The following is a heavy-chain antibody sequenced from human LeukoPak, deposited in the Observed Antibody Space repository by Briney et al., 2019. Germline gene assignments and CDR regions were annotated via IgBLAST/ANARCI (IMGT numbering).Heavy chain of an antibody. D-gene: IGHD3-10*01. CDR2: ISGSGGST. J-gene: IGHJ4*02. CDR3: AKSAYGSGIFYILNDY. V-gene: IGHV3-23*01. Sequence: PGGSLRLSCAASGFTFSSYAMSWVRQAPGKGLEWVSSISGSGGSTHYADSVKGRFTISRDSPKNTLYLQTNSLRAEDTAVYYCAKSAYGSGIFYILNDYWGQGTLVTVSS. CDR1: GFTFSSYA.